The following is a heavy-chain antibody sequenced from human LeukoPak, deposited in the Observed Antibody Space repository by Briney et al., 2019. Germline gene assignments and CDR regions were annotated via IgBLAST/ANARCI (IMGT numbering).Heavy chain of an antibody. Sequence: SQTLSLTCTGSGGSISSGGYYWSWIRQHPGKGLEWIGYIYYSGSTYYNPSLKSRLTISVDTSKNQFSPKLSSVTAADTAVYYCASADYEDAFDIWGQGTMVTVSS. CDR1: GGSISSGGYY. D-gene: IGHD4-17*01. CDR3: ASADYEDAFDI. V-gene: IGHV4-31*03. J-gene: IGHJ3*02. CDR2: IYYSGST.